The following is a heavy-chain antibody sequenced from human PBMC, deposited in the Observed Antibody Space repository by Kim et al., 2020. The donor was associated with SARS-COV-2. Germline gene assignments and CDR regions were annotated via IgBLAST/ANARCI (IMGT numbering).Heavy chain of an antibody. D-gene: IGHD7-27*01. J-gene: IGHJ5*02. CDR3: ARASSYWGGAQTGFDP. V-gene: IGHV1-18*01. Sequence: ASVKVSCKASGYTFTSYGISWVRQAPGQGLEWMGWISAYNGNTNYAQKLQGRVTMTTDTSTSTAYMELRSLRSDDTAVYYCARASSYWGGAQTGFDPWGQGTLVTVSS. CDR2: ISAYNGNT. CDR1: GYTFTSYG.